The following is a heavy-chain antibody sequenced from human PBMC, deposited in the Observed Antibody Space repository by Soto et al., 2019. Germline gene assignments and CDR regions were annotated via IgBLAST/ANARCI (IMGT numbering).Heavy chain of an antibody. CDR1: GFTFSSYG. J-gene: IGHJ4*02. CDR3: AKDHGDGYNDY. D-gene: IGHD5-12*01. V-gene: IGHV3-30*18. CDR2: ISYDGSNK. Sequence: QVQLVESGGGVVQPGRSLRLSCAASGFTFSSYGMHWVRQAPGKGLEWVAVISYDGSNKYYADSVKGRFTISRDNSKNTLDLQMNSLRAEDTAVYYCAKDHGDGYNDYWGQGTLVTVSS.